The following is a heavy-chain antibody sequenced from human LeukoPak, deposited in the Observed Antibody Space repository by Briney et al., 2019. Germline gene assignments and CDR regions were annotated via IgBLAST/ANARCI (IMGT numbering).Heavy chain of an antibody. CDR3: ATGSDSSGNQ. CDR2: IKEDGSAK. V-gene: IGHV3-7*03. CDR1: GFSFNRYW. J-gene: IGHJ4*02. Sequence: GGSLRLSCAASGFSFNRYWMSWVRQAPGKGLEWVANIKEDGSAKYYVDSVKGRFIISRDNAINSLYLQMSSLRVEDTAVYYCATGSDSSGNQWGQGTLVTVSS. D-gene: IGHD3-22*01.